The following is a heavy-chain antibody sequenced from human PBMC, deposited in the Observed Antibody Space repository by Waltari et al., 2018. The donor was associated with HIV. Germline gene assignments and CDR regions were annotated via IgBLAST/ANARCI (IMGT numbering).Heavy chain of an antibody. CDR2: FDPEDGET. D-gene: IGHD6-13*01. Sequence: QVQLVQSGAEVKKPGASVKVSCKVSGYTLTELSMHWVRTATGKGLEWMGGFDPEDGETIYAQKFQGRVTMTEDTSTDTAYMELSSLRSEDTAVYYCATRNPGIAAAGHYYYYYGMDVWGQGTTVTVSS. CDR3: ATRNPGIAAAGHYYYYYGMDV. CDR1: GYTLTELS. J-gene: IGHJ6*02. V-gene: IGHV1-24*01.